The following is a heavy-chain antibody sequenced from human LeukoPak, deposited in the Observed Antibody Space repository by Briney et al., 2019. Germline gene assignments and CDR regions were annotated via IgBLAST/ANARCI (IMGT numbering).Heavy chain of an antibody. CDR1: GFTFSSYS. Sequence: PGGSLRLSCAASGFTFSSYSMNWVRRAPGQGLEWVSSISSSSSYIYYADSVKGRFTISRDNAKNSLYLQMNSLRAEDTAVYYCAREASGSYMSYWYFDLWGRGTLVTVSS. D-gene: IGHD1-26*01. J-gene: IGHJ2*01. CDR2: ISSSSSYI. CDR3: AREASGSYMSYWYFDL. V-gene: IGHV3-21*01.